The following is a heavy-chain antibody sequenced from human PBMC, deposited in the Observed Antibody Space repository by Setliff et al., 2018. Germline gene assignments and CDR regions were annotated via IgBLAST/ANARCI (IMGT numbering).Heavy chain of an antibody. Sequence: SETLSLTCSVSGGSINRDYWSWIRQPPGKGLEWIGHISPSGSTTYNPSVKSRVTISLDTSKNHFSLKLDSVTAADTALYYCARSPSSGAYWNPRPFYSDYWARGTLVTVSS. J-gene: IGHJ4*02. CDR3: ARSPSSGAYWNPRPFYSDY. CDR2: ISPSGST. D-gene: IGHD1-26*01. V-gene: IGHV4-4*08. CDR1: GGSINRDY.